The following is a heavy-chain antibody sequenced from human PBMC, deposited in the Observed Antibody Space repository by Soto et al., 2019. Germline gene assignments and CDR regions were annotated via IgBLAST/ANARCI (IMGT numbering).Heavy chain of an antibody. CDR1: GGSISSGDYY. Sequence: SETLSLTCTVSGGSISSGDYYWSWIRQPPGKGLEWIGYIYYSGSTYYNPSLKSRVTISVDTSKNQFSLKLSSVTAADTAVYYCARGERSYYYDSSGYATYHYYGMDVWGQGTTVTVSS. J-gene: IGHJ6*02. D-gene: IGHD3-22*01. CDR3: ARGERSYYYDSSGYATYHYYGMDV. CDR2: IYYSGST. V-gene: IGHV4-30-4*01.